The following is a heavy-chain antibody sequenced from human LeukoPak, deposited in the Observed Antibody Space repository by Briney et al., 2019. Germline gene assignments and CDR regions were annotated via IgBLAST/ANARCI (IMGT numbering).Heavy chain of an antibody. CDR3: ARDRPQPYLFSFGVMDV. V-gene: IGHV3-48*01. CDR1: GFAFRTYA. CDR2: ISSSSSTI. Sequence: PGGSLRLSCAASGFAFRTYALNWVRQAPGKGLEWVSYISSSSSTIYYADSVKGRFTISRDNAKNSLYLQMNSLRAEDTAVYYCARDRPQPYLFSFGVMDVWGKGTTVTVSS. J-gene: IGHJ6*03. D-gene: IGHD3-16*01.